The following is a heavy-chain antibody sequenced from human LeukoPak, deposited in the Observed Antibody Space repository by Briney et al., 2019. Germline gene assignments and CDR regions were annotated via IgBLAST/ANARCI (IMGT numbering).Heavy chain of an antibody. D-gene: IGHD3-22*01. CDR1: GGSISSYY. J-gene: IGHJ3*02. CDR2: IYYSGST. V-gene: IGHV4-59*08. CDR3: ASSDHYDSSGFGLDAFDI. Sequence: SETLSLTCTVSGGSISSYYWSWIRQPSGKGLEWIGYIYYSGSTNYNPSLKSRVTISLDTSKNQFSLKLSSVTAADTAVYYCASSDHYDSSGFGLDAFDIWGQGTMVTVSS.